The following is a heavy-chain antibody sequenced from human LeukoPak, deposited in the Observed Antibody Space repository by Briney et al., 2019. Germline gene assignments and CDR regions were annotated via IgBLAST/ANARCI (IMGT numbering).Heavy chain of an antibody. CDR2: IYTSGST. V-gene: IGHV4-4*07. CDR1: GGSFSSYY. CDR3: ARDQVGITIFGVVMIIDY. J-gene: IGHJ4*02. Sequence: PSETLSLTCAVYGGSFSSYYWSWIRQPAGKGLEWIGRIYTSGSTNYNPSLKSRVTMSVDTSKNQFSLKLSSVTAADTAVYYCARDQVGITIFGVVMIIDYWGQGTLVTVSS. D-gene: IGHD3-3*01.